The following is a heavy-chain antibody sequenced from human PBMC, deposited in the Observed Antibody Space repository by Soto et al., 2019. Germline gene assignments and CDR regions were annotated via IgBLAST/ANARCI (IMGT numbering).Heavy chain of an antibody. J-gene: IGHJ6*02. CDR1: GFSLSNARMG. V-gene: IGHV2-26*01. CDR2: IFSNDEK. Sequence: QVTLKESGPVLVKPTETLTLTCTVSGFSLSNARMGVSWIRQPPGKALEWLAHIFSNDEKSYSTSLKSRLTISKDTSKSQVVLTMTNMDPVDTATYYCARIRAAPPYYYYGMDVWGQGTTVTVSS. D-gene: IGHD6-13*01. CDR3: ARIRAAPPYYYYGMDV.